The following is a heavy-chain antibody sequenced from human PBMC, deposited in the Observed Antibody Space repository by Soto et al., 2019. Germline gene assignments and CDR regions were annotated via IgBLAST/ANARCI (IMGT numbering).Heavy chain of an antibody. V-gene: IGHV5-51*03. CDR1: GYTLFNYW. CDR3: ARLGERGSYFDY. D-gene: IGHD3-16*01. J-gene: IGHJ4*02. Sequence: EVHLVQSGVEVKKPGESLKISCRASGYTLFNYWIAWVRQVPGKGLEWMGIIYLGDSDTRYSPSFEGHVTISADKSIGTAYVQWSSLKASDPAIYYCARLGERGSYFDYWGQGTLVTVSS. CDR2: IYLGDSDT.